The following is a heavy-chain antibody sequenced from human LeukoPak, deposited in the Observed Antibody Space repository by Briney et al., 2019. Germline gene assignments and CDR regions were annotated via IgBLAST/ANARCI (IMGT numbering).Heavy chain of an antibody. CDR1: GFTFGDYA. D-gene: IGHD1-26*01. CDR3: ARVRLSGTPPFYDY. Sequence: SGGSLRLSCTGSGFTFGDYAMSWVRQAPGKGLEWVGVITSKAYGGTIEYGPSVKGRFTISRDDSKSIAYLQMNSLKTEDTAVYYCARVRLSGTPPFYDYWGQGTLVTVSS. CDR2: ITSKAYGGTI. V-gene: IGHV3-49*04. J-gene: IGHJ4*02.